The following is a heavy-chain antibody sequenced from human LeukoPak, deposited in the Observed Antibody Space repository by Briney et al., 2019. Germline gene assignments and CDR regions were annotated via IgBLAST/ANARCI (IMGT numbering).Heavy chain of an antibody. Sequence: GGSLRLSCAASGFTFSSYAMTWVRQAQGKGLEWVSTINRSGSTYDADSVKGRFTISRDNSKNTLYLQMNSLRAEDTAIYYCAKETSESYSPLEYWGQGTLVTVSS. CDR3: AKETSESYSPLEY. J-gene: IGHJ4*02. V-gene: IGHV3-23*01. CDR2: INRSGST. CDR1: GFTFSSYA. D-gene: IGHD1-26*01.